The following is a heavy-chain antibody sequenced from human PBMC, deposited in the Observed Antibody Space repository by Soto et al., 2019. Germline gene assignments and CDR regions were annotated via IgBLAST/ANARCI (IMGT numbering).Heavy chain of an antibody. D-gene: IGHD3-3*01. V-gene: IGHV4-34*01. J-gene: IGHJ5*02. CDR3: ARGAPILRFFRNWFDP. Sequence: SETLSLTCADYGGSFSGYYWSWIRQPPGKGLEWIGEINHRGSTNYNPSLKSRVTISVDTSKNQFSLNLSSVTAADTAVYYCARGAPILRFFRNWFDPWGQGTLVTVSS. CDR1: GGSFSGYY. CDR2: INHRGST.